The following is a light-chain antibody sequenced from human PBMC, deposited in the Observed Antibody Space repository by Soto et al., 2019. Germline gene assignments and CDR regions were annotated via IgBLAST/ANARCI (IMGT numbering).Light chain of an antibody. V-gene: IGKV1-5*03. CDR1: QSISSW. Sequence: DLQMTQSPSTLSASVGDRVIITCRASQSISSWLAWYQQKPGKAPKLLIYKASTLESGVPSRFRVSGSGTDATLTICSLQPDDFDTYYCQQYDTYWTFGLGTQVEIK. CDR2: KAS. CDR3: QQYDTYWT. J-gene: IGKJ1*01.